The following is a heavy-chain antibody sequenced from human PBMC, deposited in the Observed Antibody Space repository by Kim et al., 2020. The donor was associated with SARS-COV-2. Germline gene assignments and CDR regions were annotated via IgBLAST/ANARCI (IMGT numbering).Heavy chain of an antibody. V-gene: IGHV1-58*01. J-gene: IGHJ4*02. CDR3: AAEPAQYSGSYFDY. D-gene: IGHD1-26*01. Sequence: AQKFQERVTITRDMSTSTAYMELSSLRSEDTAVYYCAAEPAQYSGSYFDYWGQGTLVTVSS.